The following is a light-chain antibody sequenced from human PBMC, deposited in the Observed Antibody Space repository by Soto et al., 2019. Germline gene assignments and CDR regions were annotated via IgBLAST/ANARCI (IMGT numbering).Light chain of an antibody. J-gene: IGKJ5*01. CDR3: QQRSNWPPIT. CDR1: QSVNSY. Sequence: EIVLTQSPATLSLSPGERATLSCRASQSVNSYLAWYQQKPGQAPRLLIYDASNRATGIPARFSGSGSGTDFTLTISSLEPEDCAVYYCQQRSNWPPITFGQGTRLDIK. V-gene: IGKV3-11*01. CDR2: DAS.